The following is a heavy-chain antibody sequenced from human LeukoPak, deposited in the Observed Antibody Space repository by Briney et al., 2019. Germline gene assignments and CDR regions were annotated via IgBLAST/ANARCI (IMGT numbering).Heavy chain of an antibody. V-gene: IGHV3-23*01. Sequence: GGSLRLSCVGSGFTFRSHAVSWVRQAPEKGLEFVSGIYENGGTTYYADSVKGRFSISRDNSKNTLYLQMDGLRGEDTAVYYCAKDFRIGYSAHFDYWGQGALVTVSS. CDR2: IYENGGTT. J-gene: IGHJ4*02. D-gene: IGHD2-21*01. CDR3: AKDFRIGYSAHFDY. CDR1: GFTFRSHA.